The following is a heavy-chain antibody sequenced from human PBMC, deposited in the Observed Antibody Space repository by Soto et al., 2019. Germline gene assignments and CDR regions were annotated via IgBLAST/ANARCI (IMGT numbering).Heavy chain of an antibody. CDR2: IYPLGGT. CDR3: ARVPDV. CDR1: VCTVSRKLS. V-gene: IGHV4-4*02. J-gene: IGHJ6*02. Sequence: TFPVSVCTVSRKLSWTSLRQSPGTGSEGLGEIYPLGGTKWNPARKSGGTISVDRSKKRVCLKLSSVTAADTAVYYCARVPDVWGQGTTVTVSS.